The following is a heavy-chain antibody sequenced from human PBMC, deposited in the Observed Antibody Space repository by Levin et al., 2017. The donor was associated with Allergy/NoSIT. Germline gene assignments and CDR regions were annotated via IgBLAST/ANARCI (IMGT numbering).Heavy chain of an antibody. CDR3: ARGDYYDSSGYVDY. J-gene: IGHJ4*02. Sequence: GGSLRLSCAASGFTFSSYEMNWVRQAPGKGLEWVSYISSSGSTIYYADSVKGRFTISRDNAKNSLYLQMNSLRAEDTAVYYCARGDYYDSSGYVDYWGQGTLVTVSS. CDR2: ISSSGSTI. CDR1: GFTFSSYE. D-gene: IGHD3-22*01. V-gene: IGHV3-48*03.